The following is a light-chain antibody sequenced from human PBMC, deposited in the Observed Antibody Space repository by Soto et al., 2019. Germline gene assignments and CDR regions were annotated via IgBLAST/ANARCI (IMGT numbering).Light chain of an antibody. CDR2: GAS. V-gene: IGKV3-20*01. CDR3: HQYCSSPQT. Sequence: EIVLTQSPGTLSLSPGERATLSCRASQSVSRTYLAWYQQKPGQAPRLLIYGASSRATGIPDRFSGSGSGTDFTLTISRLAPEDFAVYYCHQYCSSPQTFGQGTKVEIK. CDR1: QSVSRTY. J-gene: IGKJ1*01.